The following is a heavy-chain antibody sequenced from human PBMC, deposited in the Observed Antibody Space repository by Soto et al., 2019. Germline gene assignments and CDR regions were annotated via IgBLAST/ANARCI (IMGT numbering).Heavy chain of an antibody. J-gene: IGHJ4*02. CDR3: ARHRTIVGAPTDRGQFDY. Sequence: AETLSRTWTVSGESISRCIYYWGWIRQPPGKVLDGIGSIYYSGSTYYNPSLKSRVTISVDTSKNQFSLKLSSVTAADTAVYYCARHRTIVGAPTDRGQFDYWGQGTLVTVSS. D-gene: IGHD1-26*01. CDR1: GESISRCIYY. V-gene: IGHV4-39*01. CDR2: IYYSGST.